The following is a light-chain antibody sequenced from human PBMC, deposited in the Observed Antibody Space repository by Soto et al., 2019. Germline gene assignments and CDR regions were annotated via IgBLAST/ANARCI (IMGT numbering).Light chain of an antibody. CDR1: HSVSSN. V-gene: IGKV3-15*01. CDR2: DAS. J-gene: IGKJ1*01. CDR3: QQYNNWRT. Sequence: EIVIEQSPVTLSVSPGERATLSCRASHSVSSNLAWYQQKPGQAPRLLIYDASTRATGIPARFSGSGSGTEFTLTISSLQSEDFAVYYCQQYNNWRTFGQGTKVDIK.